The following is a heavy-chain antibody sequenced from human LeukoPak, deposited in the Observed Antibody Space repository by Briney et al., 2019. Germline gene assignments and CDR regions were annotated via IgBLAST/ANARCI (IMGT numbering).Heavy chain of an antibody. J-gene: IGHJ5*02. CDR2: IYYSGST. V-gene: IGHV4-59*08. D-gene: IGHD6-13*01. CDR3: ARAARSSWLNWFDP. CDR1: GGSISSYY. Sequence: SETLSLTCTVSGGSISSYYWSWIRQPPGKGLEWIGYIYYSGSTNYSPSLKSRVTISVDTSKNQFSLKLSSVTAADTAVYYCARAARSSWLNWFDPWGQGTLVTVSS.